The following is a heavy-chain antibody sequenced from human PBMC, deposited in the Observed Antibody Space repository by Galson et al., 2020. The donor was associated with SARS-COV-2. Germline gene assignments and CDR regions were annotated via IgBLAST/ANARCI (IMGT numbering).Heavy chain of an antibody. Sequence: SETLSLTCTVSGGSISSSSYYWGWIRQPPGKGLEWIGSIYYSGSTYYNPSLKSRVTISVDTSKNQFSLKLSSVTAADTAVYYCARLGGPFDYWGQGTLVTVSS. D-gene: IGHD1-26*01. CDR1: GGSISSSSYY. CDR2: IYYSGST. CDR3: ARLGGPFDY. J-gene: IGHJ4*02. V-gene: IGHV4-39*01.